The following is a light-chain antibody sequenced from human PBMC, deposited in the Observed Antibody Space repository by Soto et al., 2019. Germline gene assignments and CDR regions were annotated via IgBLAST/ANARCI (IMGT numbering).Light chain of an antibody. V-gene: IGKV3-11*01. CDR3: QQRRNWLT. J-gene: IGKJ4*01. Sequence: EIVLTQSPVILSLSPGERASLSCRASESVGTYLSWYQQRSGQAPRLLIYDASNRATGVPARFSGSGSGTDFTLTISSLEPEDFAVYYCQQRRNWLTFGGGTKVDIK. CDR1: ESVGTY. CDR2: DAS.